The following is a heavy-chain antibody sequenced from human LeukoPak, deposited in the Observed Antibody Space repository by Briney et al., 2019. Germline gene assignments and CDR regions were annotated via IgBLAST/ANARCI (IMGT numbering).Heavy chain of an antibody. J-gene: IGHJ4*02. CDR3: ARGYSGSYYFDY. CDR1: GYTFTSYG. Sequence: ASVKVSCKASGYTFTSYGISWVRQAPGQGLEWMGWVSAYNGNTNYAQKLQGRVTMTTDTSTSTAYMELSRLRSDDTAVYYCARGYSGSYYFDYWGQGTLVTVSS. CDR2: VSAYNGNT. V-gene: IGHV1-18*01. D-gene: IGHD1-26*01.